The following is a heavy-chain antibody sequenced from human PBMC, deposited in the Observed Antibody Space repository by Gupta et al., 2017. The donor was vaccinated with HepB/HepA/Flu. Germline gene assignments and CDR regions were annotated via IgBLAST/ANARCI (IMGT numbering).Heavy chain of an antibody. J-gene: IGHJ4*02. Sequence: VKLAESGGGVVHPGRSLSICCAASGFTFSTYGMRWVRQAPGKGLEWVAVIWSDGTNKYYADSVKGRFTISRDNSKNALYLQMNSLRAEDTSVYYCARGTGSHQGNGFDYWGQGALVTVSS. CDR1: GFTFSTYG. D-gene: IGHD3/OR15-3a*01. V-gene: IGHV3-33*01. CDR2: IWSDGTNK. CDR3: ARGTGSHQGNGFDY.